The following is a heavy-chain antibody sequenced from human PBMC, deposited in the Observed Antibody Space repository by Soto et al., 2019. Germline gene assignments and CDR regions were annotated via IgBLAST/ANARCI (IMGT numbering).Heavy chain of an antibody. Sequence: QVQLVESGGGVVQPGRSLRLSCAASGFTFSSYGMHWVRQAPGKGLEWVAVIWYDGSNKYYADSVKGRFTISRDNSKNTLYLQMHSLRAEGMAVYYCARDRARYYYDSSGYYPCYWGQGTLVTVCS. CDR2: IWYDGSNK. D-gene: IGHD3-22*01. CDR1: GFTFSSYG. CDR3: ARDRARYYYDSSGYYPCY. J-gene: IGHJ4*02. V-gene: IGHV3-33*01.